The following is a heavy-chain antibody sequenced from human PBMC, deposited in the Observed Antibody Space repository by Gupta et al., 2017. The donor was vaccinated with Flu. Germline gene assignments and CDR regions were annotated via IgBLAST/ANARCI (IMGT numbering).Heavy chain of an antibody. CDR3: AGSGSGPNLPFDY. V-gene: IGHV3-23*01. Sequence: VRQAPGKGLEWVSAISSSGGSTYYADSVKGRFTISRDNSKNTLYLQMNSLRAEDTALYYCAGSGSGPNLPFDYWGQGTLVTVSS. CDR2: ISSSGGST. D-gene: IGHD3-3*01. J-gene: IGHJ4*02.